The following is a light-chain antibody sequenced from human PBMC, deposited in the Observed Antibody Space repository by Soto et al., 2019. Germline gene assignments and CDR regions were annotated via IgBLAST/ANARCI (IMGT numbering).Light chain of an antibody. CDR2: AAC. Sequence: AIQMTQSPSSLSASVGDEVTITCRATQGIRNDLGCYQQQPGRAPKLLIYAACNLQSRGPLRFSGSGSGTDFTLTISSLQPGDFATYYCLKHYNCPFTFVPRTKVEIK. CDR3: LKHYNCPFT. CDR1: QGIRND. V-gene: IGKV1-6*01. J-gene: IGKJ3*01.